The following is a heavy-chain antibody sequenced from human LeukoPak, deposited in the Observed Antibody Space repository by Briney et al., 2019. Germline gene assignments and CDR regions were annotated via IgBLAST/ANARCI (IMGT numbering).Heavy chain of an antibody. CDR2: INHSGST. CDR3: ARRGLEPWLRRYYYYMDV. CDR1: GGSFSGYY. D-gene: IGHD3-10*01. J-gene: IGHJ6*03. V-gene: IGHV4-34*01. Sequence: LETLSLTCAVYGGSFSGYYWSWIRQPPGKGLEWIGEINHSGSTNYNPSLKSRVTISVDTSKNQFSLKLSSVTAADTAVYYCARRGLEPWLRRYYYYMDVWGKGTTVTVSS.